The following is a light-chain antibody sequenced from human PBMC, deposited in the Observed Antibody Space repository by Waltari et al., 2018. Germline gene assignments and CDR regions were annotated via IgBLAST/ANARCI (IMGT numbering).Light chain of an antibody. V-gene: IGKV1-5*01. Sequence: DIQMTQSPSSLSASLGDRVTITCRASQNINSWLAWYQQKPGKAPKLLIHAASSLQSGVPSRFSGGGSGTEFTLTISNLQPDDFATYYCQQYETYSGTFGQGTKVEIK. CDR3: QQYETYSGT. CDR2: AAS. CDR1: QNINSW. J-gene: IGKJ1*01.